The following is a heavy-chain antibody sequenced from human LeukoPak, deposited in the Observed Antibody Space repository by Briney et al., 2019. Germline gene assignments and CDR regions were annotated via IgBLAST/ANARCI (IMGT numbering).Heavy chain of an antibody. J-gene: IGHJ3*02. D-gene: IGHD2-15*01. V-gene: IGHV1-2*02. CDR2: INPNSGGT. CDR1: GYTFTGYY. Sequence: ASVKVSCKASGYTFTGYYMHWVRQAPGQGLEWMGWINPNSGGTNYAQKFQGRVTMTRDTSISTAYMELSRLRSEDTAVYYCAKVQFEDIVVVVAAHRGAFDIWGQGTMVTVSS. CDR3: AKVQFEDIVVVVAAHRGAFDI.